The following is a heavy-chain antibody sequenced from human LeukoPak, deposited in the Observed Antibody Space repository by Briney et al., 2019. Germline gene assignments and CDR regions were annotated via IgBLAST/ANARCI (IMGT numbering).Heavy chain of an antibody. Sequence: GGSLRLSCAASGFTFSSYSMNWVREAPGKGLEWVSSISSSSSYIYYADSVKGRFTISRDNAKNSLYLQMNSLRAEDTAVYYCARGGSAAAGHYDWFDYWGQGTLVTVTS. CDR2: ISSSSSYI. D-gene: IGHD6-13*01. J-gene: IGHJ4*02. CDR3: ARGGSAAAGHYDWFDY. V-gene: IGHV3-21*01. CDR1: GFTFSSYS.